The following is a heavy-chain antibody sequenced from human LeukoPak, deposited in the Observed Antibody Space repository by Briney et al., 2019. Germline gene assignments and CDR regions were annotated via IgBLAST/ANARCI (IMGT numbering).Heavy chain of an antibody. Sequence: SQTLSLTRAISGDSVSSNSAAWNWSRQSPSRGLEWLGRTYYRSKYHNDYAVSVKSRITINPDTSKNQFSLQLNSVTPEDTAVYYCARNQWGAAAGSFDIWGQGTMVTVSS. CDR3: ARNQWGAAAGSFDI. CDR1: GDSVSSNSAA. CDR2: TYYRSKYHN. D-gene: IGHD6-13*01. V-gene: IGHV6-1*01. J-gene: IGHJ3*02.